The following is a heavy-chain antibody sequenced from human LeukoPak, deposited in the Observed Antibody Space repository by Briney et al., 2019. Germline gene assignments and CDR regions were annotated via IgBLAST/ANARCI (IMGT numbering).Heavy chain of an antibody. Sequence: SETLSLTCTVSGGSISSYYWSWIRQPPGKGLEWIGYIYYSGSTNYNPSLKSRVTISVDTSKNQFSLKLSSVTAADTAVYYCARDTLDSSSWKRHYYYYGMDVWGQGTTVTVSS. CDR3: ARDTLDSSSWKRHYYYYGMDV. CDR1: GGSISSYY. CDR2: IYYSGST. D-gene: IGHD6-13*01. V-gene: IGHV4-59*01. J-gene: IGHJ6*02.